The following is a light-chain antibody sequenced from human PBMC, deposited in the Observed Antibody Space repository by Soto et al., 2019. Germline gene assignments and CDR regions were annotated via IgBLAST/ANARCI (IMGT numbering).Light chain of an antibody. Sequence: AIRMTQSPSSFSASTGDRVTITCRASQGISSYLAWYQQKPGKAPKLLIYAASTLQSGVPSRFSGSGSGTDFTLTISCLRSEDFATYYCQQYYSYPLTFGLGTKVDIK. CDR1: QGISSY. J-gene: IGKJ3*01. V-gene: IGKV1-8*01. CDR2: AAS. CDR3: QQYYSYPLT.